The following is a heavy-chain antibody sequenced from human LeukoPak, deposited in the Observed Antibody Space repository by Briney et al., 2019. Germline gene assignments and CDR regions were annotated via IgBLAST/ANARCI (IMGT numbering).Heavy chain of an antibody. D-gene: IGHD1-1*01. CDR1: GFTFSSYS. V-gene: IGHV3-21*01. CDR3: ARSAAGTYY. J-gene: IGHJ4*02. CDR2: ISSSSSYK. Sequence: GGSLRLSCVASGFTFSSYSMNWVRQAPGKGLEWVSSISSSSSYKYYTDAVKGRFTISRDNAKNSLYLQMNSLRAEDTAVYYCARSAAGTYYWGQGTLVTVSS.